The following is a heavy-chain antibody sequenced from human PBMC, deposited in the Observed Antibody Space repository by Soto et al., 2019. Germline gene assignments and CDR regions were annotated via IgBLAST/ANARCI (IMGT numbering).Heavy chain of an antibody. V-gene: IGHV4-59*11. CDR2: IYYSGST. CDR1: GGSISSHY. Sequence: SETLSLTCTVSGGSISSHYWSWIRQPPGKGLEWIGYIYYSGSTNYNPSLKSRVTISVDTSKNQFFLNLSSVTAADTAVYYCARGVFLWGPGTLVTSPQ. J-gene: IGHJ4*02. CDR3: ARGVFL. D-gene: IGHD3-3*01.